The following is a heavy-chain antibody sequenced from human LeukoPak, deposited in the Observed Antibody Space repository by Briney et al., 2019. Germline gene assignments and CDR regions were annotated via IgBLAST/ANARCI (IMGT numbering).Heavy chain of an antibody. CDR3: ARGGMITFGGVIVINSPDGY. CDR2: INHSGST. Sequence: PSETLSLTCAVYGGSFSGYYWSWIRQPPGKGLEWIGEINHSGSTNYNPSLKSRVTISVDTSKNQFSLKLSSVTAADTAVYYCARGGMITFGGVIVINSPDGYWGQGTLVTVSS. J-gene: IGHJ4*02. D-gene: IGHD3-16*02. CDR1: GGSFSGYY. V-gene: IGHV4-34*01.